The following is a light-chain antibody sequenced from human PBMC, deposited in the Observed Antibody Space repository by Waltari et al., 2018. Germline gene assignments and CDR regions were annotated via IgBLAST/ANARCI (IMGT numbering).Light chain of an antibody. J-gene: IGLJ3*02. CDR1: NIGSRT. Sequence: SYVLPQPSSVSVAPGKTARITCGGSNIGSRTVHWHQQKPGQAPVLVFYYDSDRPPGIPERFSGSNSGNTATLTISRVEVGDEADDYCQVWDSSSDHWVFGGGTKLTVL. CDR2: YDS. CDR3: QVWDSSSDHWV. V-gene: IGLV3-21*04.